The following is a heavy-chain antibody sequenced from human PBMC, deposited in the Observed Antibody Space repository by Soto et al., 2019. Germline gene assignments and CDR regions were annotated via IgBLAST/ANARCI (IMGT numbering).Heavy chain of an antibody. J-gene: IGHJ3*02. V-gene: IGHV3-15*07. CDR3: TTDAYYYDSSGLDLDAFDI. CDR2: IKSKTDGGTT. D-gene: IGHD3-22*01. CDR1: GFTFSNAW. Sequence: GGSLRLSCAASGFTFSNAWMNWVRQAPGKGLEWVGRIKSKTDGGTTDYAAPVKGRFTISRDDSKNTLYLQMNSLKTEDTAVYYCTTDAYYYDSSGLDLDAFDIWGQGTMVTVSS.